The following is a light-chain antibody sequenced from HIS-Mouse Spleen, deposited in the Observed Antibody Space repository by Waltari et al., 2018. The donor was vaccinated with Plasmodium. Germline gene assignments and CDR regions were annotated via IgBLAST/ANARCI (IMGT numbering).Light chain of an antibody. CDR1: QSVSSN. CDR2: GAS. V-gene: IGKV3-15*01. Sequence: IVMTQSPATLSVSPGDRATLSCRASQSVSSNLAWYQQKPGQAPRILISGASTRATGIPARFSGSGSGTEFTLTISSLQSEDFAVYYCQQYNNWSFTFGPGTKVDIK. CDR3: QQYNNWSFT. J-gene: IGKJ3*01.